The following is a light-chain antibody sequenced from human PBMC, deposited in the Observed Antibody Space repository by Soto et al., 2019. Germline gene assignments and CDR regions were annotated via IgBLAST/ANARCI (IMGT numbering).Light chain of an antibody. CDR2: DVS. V-gene: IGKV1-5*01. CDR3: KQYNTFWK. Sequence: DIQMTQYPSTLSASVGDRVTIACRASQSISSWLAWYQQKPGKAPKLLIYDVSSLESGVPSRFSGSGSGTEFTLTISSLQPDDFATYYCKQYNTFWKFGQGNTVDIK. J-gene: IGKJ1*01. CDR1: QSISSW.